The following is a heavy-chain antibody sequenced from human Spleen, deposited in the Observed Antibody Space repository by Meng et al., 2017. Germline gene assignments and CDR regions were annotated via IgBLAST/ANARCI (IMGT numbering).Heavy chain of an antibody. D-gene: IGHD6-25*01. J-gene: IGHJ4*02. Sequence: QVEAVQSGAEVKKPGASVKVSCKPSGYNFPDYYIHWVRRAPGQGLEWMGRINPKNGDTNYAQKFQARVTMTGDTSISTAYMELSGLRSDDTAMYYCARDEDISAAGKLFGDYWGQGTLVTVSS. CDR2: INPKNGDT. CDR1: GYNFPDYY. CDR3: ARDEDISAAGKLFGDY. V-gene: IGHV1-2*06.